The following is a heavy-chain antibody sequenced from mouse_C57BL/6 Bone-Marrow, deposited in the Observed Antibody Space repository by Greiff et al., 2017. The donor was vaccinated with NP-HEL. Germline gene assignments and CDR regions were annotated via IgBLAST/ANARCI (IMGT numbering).Heavy chain of an antibody. V-gene: IGHV5-4*03. CDR3: ARSTMVTTVDD. J-gene: IGHJ2*01. D-gene: IGHD2-2*01. CDR1: GFTFSSYA. CDR2: ISDGGSYT. Sequence: EVKLVESGGGLVKPGGSLKLSCAASGFTFSSYAMSWVRQTPDKRLEWVATISDGGSYTYYPDNVKGRFTISRDNAKNNLYLQMSHLKSEDTAMYYCARSTMVTTVDDWGQGTTLTVSS.